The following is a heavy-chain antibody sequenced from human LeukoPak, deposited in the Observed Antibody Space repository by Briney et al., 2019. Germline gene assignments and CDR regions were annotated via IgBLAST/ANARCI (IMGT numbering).Heavy chain of an antibody. D-gene: IGHD3-22*01. Sequence: SGTLSLTCAVSGGSISSSNWWSWVRQPPGKGLEWIGEIYHSGSTNYNPSLKSRVTISVDKSKNQFSLKLSSVTAADTAVYYCARHRGYYDSPNWFDPWGQGTLVTVSS. CDR1: GGSISSSNW. V-gene: IGHV4-4*02. CDR2: IYHSGST. CDR3: ARHRGYYDSPNWFDP. J-gene: IGHJ5*02.